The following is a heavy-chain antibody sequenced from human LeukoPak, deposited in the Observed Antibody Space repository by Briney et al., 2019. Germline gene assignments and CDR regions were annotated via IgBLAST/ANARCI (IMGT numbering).Heavy chain of an antibody. J-gene: IGHJ4*02. CDR2: IYYSGST. CDR3: ARTKYGDYFDY. V-gene: IGHV4-61*01. CDR1: GGSISSSSYY. Sequence: PSETLSLTCTVSGGSISSSSYYWSWIRQPPGKGLEWIGYIYYSGSTNYNPSLKSRVTISVDTSKNQFSLKLSSVTAADTAVYYCARTKYGDYFDYWGQGTLVTVSS. D-gene: IGHD4-17*01.